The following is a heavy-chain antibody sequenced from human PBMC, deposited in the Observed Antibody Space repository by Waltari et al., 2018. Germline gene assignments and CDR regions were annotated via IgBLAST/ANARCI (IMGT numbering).Heavy chain of an antibody. J-gene: IGHJ3*02. Sequence: EVQLVESGGGLVQPGRSLRLSCAASGFTFDDYAMHWVRQAPGKGLGWVSGISWNSVSIGYADSVKGRFTISRDNAKNSLYLQMNSLRAEDTALYYCAKTRESYCTNGVCYYDAFDIWGQGTMVTVSS. V-gene: IGHV3-9*01. CDR3: AKTRESYCTNGVCYYDAFDI. D-gene: IGHD2-8*01. CDR2: ISWNSVSI. CDR1: GFTFDDYA.